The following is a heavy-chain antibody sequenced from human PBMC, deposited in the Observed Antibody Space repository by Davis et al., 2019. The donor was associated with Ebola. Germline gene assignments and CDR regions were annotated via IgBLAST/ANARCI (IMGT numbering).Heavy chain of an antibody. J-gene: IGHJ4*02. D-gene: IGHD2/OR15-2a*01. Sequence: PSETLSLTCTVSGGSISSSSYYWGWIRQPPGKGLEWIGSIYYSGSTYYNPSLKSRVTMSVDTSKNQFSLKLSSVTAADTAVYYCARVLYYFDYWGQGTLVTVSS. V-gene: IGHV4-39*07. CDR2: IYYSGST. CDR3: ARVLYYFDY. CDR1: GGSISSSSYY.